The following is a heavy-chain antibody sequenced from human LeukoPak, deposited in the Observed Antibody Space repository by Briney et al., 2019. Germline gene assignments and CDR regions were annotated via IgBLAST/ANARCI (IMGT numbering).Heavy chain of an antibody. V-gene: IGHV1-3*03. CDR2: VNADNSNT. CDR3: ASPLISRGGGCLSS. CDR1: GFPFTSYA. Sequence: ASVKVSCKASGFPFTSYAIHWVRQAPGQRLEWMGWVNADNSNTKYSQEFQGRVTITADESTSTAYMELSSLRSEDTAVYYCASPLISRGGGCLSSWGQGTLVTVSS. D-gene: IGHD3-16*01. J-gene: IGHJ4*02.